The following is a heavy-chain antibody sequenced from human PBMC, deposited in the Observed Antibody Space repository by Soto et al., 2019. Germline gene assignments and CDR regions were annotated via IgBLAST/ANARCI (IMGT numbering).Heavy chain of an antibody. D-gene: IGHD3-9*01. CDR3: ARSTYDDIVTASYYYYAIDV. CDR2: IYSEGTP. V-gene: IGHV3-53*01. Sequence: EVQLVESGGGLTQPGVSLRLSCAASGFTVGSNYMSWVRQAPGKGLEWVSVIYSEGTPYYADSVKGRFTISRENSNNTLYLHMNNLRAEDTAVYYCARSTYDDIVTASYYYYAIDVWGQGTTVTGSS. J-gene: IGHJ6*02. CDR1: GFTVGSNY.